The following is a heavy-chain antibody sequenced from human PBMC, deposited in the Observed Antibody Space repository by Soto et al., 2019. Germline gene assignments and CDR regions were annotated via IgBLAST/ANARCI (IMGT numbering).Heavy chain of an antibody. Sequence: QVQLVQSGAEVKKPGASVKVSCKASGYTFTSYGISWVRQAPGQGLEWMGWISAYNGNTNYAQKLQGRVTMTTDTATSTAYMELRSLRSDDTAVYYCARGFLRMARGAAARPAFDYWGQGTLVTVSS. J-gene: IGHJ4*02. D-gene: IGHD6-6*01. V-gene: IGHV1-18*01. CDR1: GYTFTSYG. CDR3: ARGFLRMARGAAARPAFDY. CDR2: ISAYNGNT.